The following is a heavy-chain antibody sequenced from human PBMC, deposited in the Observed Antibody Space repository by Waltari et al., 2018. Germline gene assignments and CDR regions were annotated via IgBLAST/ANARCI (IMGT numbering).Heavy chain of an antibody. V-gene: IGHV3-48*01. Sequence: EVQLVESGGGLVQPGGSLRLSCAASAFTFSSYSMNWVRQAPGKGLEWVSYISSSSTIYYADSVKGRFTISRDNAKNSLYLQMNSLRAEDTAVYYCARDNGVVTPFDYWGQGTLVTVSS. CDR2: ISSSSTI. CDR3: ARDNGVVTPFDY. J-gene: IGHJ4*02. CDR1: AFTFSSYS. D-gene: IGHD3-3*01.